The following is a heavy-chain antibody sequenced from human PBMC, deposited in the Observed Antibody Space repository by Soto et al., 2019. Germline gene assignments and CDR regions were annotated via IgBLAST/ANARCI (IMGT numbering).Heavy chain of an antibody. CDR3: ARQKLGGYSDGSAYHLWGDYFDS. V-gene: IGHV3-15*07. CDR2: IKSNFDGGTT. Sequence: GGSLRLSCEVSGVTLTNVWMNWVRQAPGKGPKWVGRIKSNFDGGTTDYAAPVKGRFTVSRDDSENTLYLQMNSLRVEDTAVYYCARQKLGGYSDGSAYHLWGDYFDSWGQGTLVTVSS. J-gene: IGHJ4*02. CDR1: GVTLTNVW. D-gene: IGHD3-22*01.